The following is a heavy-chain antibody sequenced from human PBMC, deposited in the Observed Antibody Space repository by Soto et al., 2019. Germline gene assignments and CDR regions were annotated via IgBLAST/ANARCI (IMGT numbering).Heavy chain of an antibody. D-gene: IGHD5-12*01. J-gene: IGHJ3*02. Sequence: ASVKVSCKASGYTFTGYYMHWVRQAPGQGLEWMGWINPNSGGTNYAQKFQGWVTMTRDTSISTAYMELSRLRSDDTAVYYCARAQGIVATINAFDIWGQGTMVTVSS. CDR3: ARAQGIVATINAFDI. CDR2: INPNSGGT. V-gene: IGHV1-2*04. CDR1: GYTFTGYY.